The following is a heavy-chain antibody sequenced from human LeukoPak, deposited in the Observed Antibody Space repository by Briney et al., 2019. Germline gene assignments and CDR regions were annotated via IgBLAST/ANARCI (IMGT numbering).Heavy chain of an antibody. CDR3: ARVTRGYCSGGSCYSVAWFDP. Sequence: GESLKISCKGSGYSFTSYWISWVRQMPGKGLEWVGRIDPSDSYTNYSPSFQGHVTISADKSISTAYLQWSSLKASDTAMHYCARVTRGYCSGGSCYSVAWFDPWGQGTLVTVSS. J-gene: IGHJ5*02. V-gene: IGHV5-10-1*01. D-gene: IGHD2-15*01. CDR1: GYSFTSYW. CDR2: IDPSDSYT.